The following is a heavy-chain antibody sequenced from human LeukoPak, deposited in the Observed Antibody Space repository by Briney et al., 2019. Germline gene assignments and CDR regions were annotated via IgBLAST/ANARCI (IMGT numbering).Heavy chain of an antibody. CDR2: INPNSGGT. CDR3: ARGVIEYSSSWVDY. D-gene: IGHD6-6*01. Sequence: ASVKVSCKASGYTFTGYHMHWVRQAPGQGLEWMGWINPNSGGTDYAQKFQGRVTMTRDTSISTAYMELSRLRSDDTAVYYCARGVIEYSSSWVDYWGQGTLVTVSS. CDR1: GYTFTGYH. J-gene: IGHJ4*02. V-gene: IGHV1-2*02.